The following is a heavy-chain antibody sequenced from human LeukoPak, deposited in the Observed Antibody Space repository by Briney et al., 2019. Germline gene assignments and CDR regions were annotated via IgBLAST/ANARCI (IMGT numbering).Heavy chain of an antibody. D-gene: IGHD6-13*01. Sequence: ASVKVSCXASGYTFTGYYMHWVRQAPGQGLEWMGRINPNSGGTNYAQKFQGRVTMTRDTSISTAYMELSRLRSDDTAVYYCARDRSSSSWYSDFDYWGQGTLVTVSS. CDR2: INPNSGGT. V-gene: IGHV1-2*06. J-gene: IGHJ4*02. CDR1: GYTFTGYY. CDR3: ARDRSSSSWYSDFDY.